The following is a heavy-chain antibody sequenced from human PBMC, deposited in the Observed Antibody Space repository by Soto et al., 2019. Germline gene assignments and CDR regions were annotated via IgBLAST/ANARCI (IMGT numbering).Heavy chain of an antibody. V-gene: IGHV3-30*18. CDR1: GFTFSSDG. CDR3: AKGLTMVRGVIIMACIDY. D-gene: IGHD3-10*01. Sequence: GGSLRLSCAASGFTFSSDGMRWVRQAPGKGLEWVAGISYDGSSKYYADSVTGRVTISIDNYKKTQNLQLNSLRAKDTAASYYAKGLTMVRGVIIMACIDYWGQGTLVTVSS. J-gene: IGHJ4*02. CDR2: ISYDGSSK.